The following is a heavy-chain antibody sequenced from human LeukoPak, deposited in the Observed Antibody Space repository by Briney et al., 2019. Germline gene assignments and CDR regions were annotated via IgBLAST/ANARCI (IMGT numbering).Heavy chain of an antibody. V-gene: IGHV4-38-2*02. CDR1: GYSISSGYY. D-gene: IGHD1-26*01. CDR2: IYHSGST. CDR3: AMGATSAFDI. Sequence: SETLSLTCTVSGYSISSGYYWGWIRPPPGKGLEWIGSIYHSGSTYYNPSLKSRVTISVDTSKNQFSLKLSSVTAADTAVYYCAMGATSAFDIWGQGTMVTVSS. J-gene: IGHJ3*02.